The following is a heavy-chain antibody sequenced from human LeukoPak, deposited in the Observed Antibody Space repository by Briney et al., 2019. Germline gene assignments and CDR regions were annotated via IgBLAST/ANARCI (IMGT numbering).Heavy chain of an antibody. CDR3: ARDLRITIFGVVNVDAFDI. CDR1: GYSISSGYY. CDR2: IYHSGST. V-gene: IGHV4-38-2*02. Sequence: SETLSLTCTVSGYSISSGYYWGWIRQPPGKGLEWIGSIYHSGSTYYNPSLKSRVTISIDTSKNQLSLKLSSVTAADTAVYYCARDLRITIFGVVNVDAFDIWGQGTMVTVSS. J-gene: IGHJ3*02. D-gene: IGHD3-3*01.